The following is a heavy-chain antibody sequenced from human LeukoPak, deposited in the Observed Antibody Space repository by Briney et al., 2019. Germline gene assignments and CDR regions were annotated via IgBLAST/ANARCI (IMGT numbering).Heavy chain of an antibody. J-gene: IGHJ4*02. V-gene: IGHV5-51*01. CDR2: IYPGGSDT. CDR3: ARTYYYDSSGYQFDY. CDR1: GYSFTSYW. D-gene: IGHD3-22*01. Sequence: GESLKISCKGSGYSFTSYWVGWVRQMPGKGLEWMGIIYPGGSDTRYSPSFQGQVTISADKSISTAYLQWSSLKASDTAMYYCARTYYYDSSGYQFDYWGQRTLVTVSS.